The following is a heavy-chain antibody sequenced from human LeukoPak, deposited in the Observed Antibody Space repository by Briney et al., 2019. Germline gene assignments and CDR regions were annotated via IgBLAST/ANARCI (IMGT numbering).Heavy chain of an antibody. V-gene: IGHV3-53*01. J-gene: IGHJ4*02. CDR1: GFTVSSNY. Sequence: GGSLRLPCAASGFTVSSNYMSWVRQAPGKGLEWVSVIYSGGSTYHADSVKGRFTISRDNSKNTLYLQMNSLRAEDTAVYYCARGRPYSYGSGQFDYWGQGTLVTVSS. CDR2: IYSGGST. CDR3: ARGRPYSYGSGQFDY. D-gene: IGHD3-10*01.